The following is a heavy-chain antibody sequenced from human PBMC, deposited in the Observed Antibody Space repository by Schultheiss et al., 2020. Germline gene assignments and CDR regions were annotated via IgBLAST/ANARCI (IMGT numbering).Heavy chain of an antibody. Sequence: GSLRLSCVVSGITFTNAWMSWVRQAPGKGLEWIGYIYYSGNTNYNPSLKSRVTLSVDTSKNQFSLELSSVTAADTAVYYCARDPSGWSFDYWGQGTLVTVSS. CDR1: GITFTNAW. CDR3: ARDPSGWSFDY. V-gene: IGHV4-59*12. D-gene: IGHD6-19*01. J-gene: IGHJ4*02. CDR2: IYYSGNT.